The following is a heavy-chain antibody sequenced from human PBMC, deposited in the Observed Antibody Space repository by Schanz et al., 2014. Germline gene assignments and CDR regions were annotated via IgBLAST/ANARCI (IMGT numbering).Heavy chain of an antibody. CDR2: VFPNGIT. CDR1: GGSIRSGTYY. V-gene: IGHV4-61*02. D-gene: IGHD1-1*01. CDR3: ARDTTWRLDL. Sequence: QVQLQESGPGLVKPSQTLSLTCTVSGGSIRSGTYYWSWIRQPAGKALEWVGRVFPNGITNYNPSPKSRVPISRDTSKNQFSLPRTSLTAADTAVYYCARDTTWRLDLWGRGTLVTVSS. J-gene: IGHJ2*01.